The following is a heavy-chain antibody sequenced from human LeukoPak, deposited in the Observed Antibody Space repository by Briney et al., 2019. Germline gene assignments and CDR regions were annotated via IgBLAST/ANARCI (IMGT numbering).Heavy chain of an antibody. V-gene: IGHV1-18*01. J-gene: IGHJ4*02. CDR2: ISAYNGNT. D-gene: IGHD3-22*01. CDR3: ARDRYITDSSGYYYGPGY. Sequence: ASVNVSCKASGYTFTSYGISWVRQAPGQGLEWMGWISAYNGNTNYAQKLQGRVTMTTDTSTSTAYMELRSLRSDDTAVYYCARDRYITDSSGYYYGPGYWGQGTLVTVSS. CDR1: GYTFTSYG.